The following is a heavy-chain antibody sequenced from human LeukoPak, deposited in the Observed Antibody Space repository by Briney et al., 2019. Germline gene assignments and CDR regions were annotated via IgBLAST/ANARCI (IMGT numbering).Heavy chain of an antibody. CDR3: ARDRSSYDASANDY. CDR2: INPNSGGT. V-gene: IGHV1-2*02. Sequence: ASVKVSCKASGYTFTGYYMHWVRQAPGQGLEWMGWINPNSGGTNYAEKFQGRVTVTRDTSITTVYMELSRLRSDDTAMYYCARDRSSYDASANDYWGQGTLVTVSS. CDR1: GYTFTGYY. D-gene: IGHD3-3*01. J-gene: IGHJ4*02.